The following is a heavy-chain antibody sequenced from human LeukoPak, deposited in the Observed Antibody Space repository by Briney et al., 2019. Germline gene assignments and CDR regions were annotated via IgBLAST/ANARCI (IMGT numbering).Heavy chain of an antibody. J-gene: IGHJ6*03. CDR2: IIPIFGTA. V-gene: IGHV1-69*01. Sequence: SSVKVSCKASGGTFSSYAISWVRQAPGQGLEWMGGIIPIFGTANYAQKFQGRVTITADESTSTAYMELSSLRSEDTAVYYCARGSIVVVPAASHYYYYMDVWGKGTTVTVSS. D-gene: IGHD2-2*01. CDR1: GGTFSSYA. CDR3: ARGSIVVVPAASHYYYYMDV.